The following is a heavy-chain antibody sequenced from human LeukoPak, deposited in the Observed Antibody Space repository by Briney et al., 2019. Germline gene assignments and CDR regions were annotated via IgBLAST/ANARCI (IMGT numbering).Heavy chain of an antibody. D-gene: IGHD6-13*01. Sequence: AGGSLRLSCAASGFTFSDYYMSWLRQAPGKGLEWVSYISSSGSTIYYADSVKGRFTISRDNAKNSLYLQMNSLRAEDTAVYYCARGIGSSWYVSGFDIWGQGTMVTVSS. CDR1: GFTFSDYY. V-gene: IGHV3-11*01. J-gene: IGHJ3*02. CDR2: ISSSGSTI. CDR3: ARGIGSSWYVSGFDI.